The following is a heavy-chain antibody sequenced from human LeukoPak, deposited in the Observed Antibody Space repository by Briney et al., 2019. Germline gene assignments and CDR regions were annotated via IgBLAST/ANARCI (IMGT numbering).Heavy chain of an antibody. CDR2: IYYSGST. CDR1: GGSISSYY. Sequence: SETLSLTCTVSGGSISSYYWSWIRQPPGKGLEWIGYIYYSGSTYYNPSLKSRVTISVDTSKNQFSLKLSSVTAADTAVYYCARGGGPYYYDSSGYAGYFDYWGQGTLVTVSS. J-gene: IGHJ4*02. V-gene: IGHV4-30-4*01. CDR3: ARGGGPYYYDSSGYAGYFDY. D-gene: IGHD3-22*01.